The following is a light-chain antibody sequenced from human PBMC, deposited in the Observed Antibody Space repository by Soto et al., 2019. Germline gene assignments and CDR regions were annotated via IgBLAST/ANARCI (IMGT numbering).Light chain of an antibody. CDR1: QSFSTN. Sequence: IVMTQSPATLSVSPGERATLSCRASQSFSTNLAWYQHKPGQAPRLLIHGASTRATGIPARFSGSGSGTEFTLTISNLQYEDFAVYYCQQYNNWPPWPFGQGTKVEIK. CDR2: GAS. V-gene: IGKV3-15*01. CDR3: QQYNNWPPWP. J-gene: IGKJ1*01.